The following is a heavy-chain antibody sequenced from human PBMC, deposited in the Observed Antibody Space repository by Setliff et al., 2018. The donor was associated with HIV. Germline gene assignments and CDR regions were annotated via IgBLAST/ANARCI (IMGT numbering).Heavy chain of an antibody. Sequence: ASVKVSCKSSGYTFTDYFIHWVRQAPGQGLEWMGWINPNSGGTNYAQKFQGRVTMTRDTSISTAYMELSRLRSDDTAVYYCARGTTGYYYYYMDVWGKGTTVTVSS. CDR2: INPNSGGT. CDR3: ARGTTGYYYYYMDV. J-gene: IGHJ6*03. V-gene: IGHV1-2*02. CDR1: GYTFTDYF.